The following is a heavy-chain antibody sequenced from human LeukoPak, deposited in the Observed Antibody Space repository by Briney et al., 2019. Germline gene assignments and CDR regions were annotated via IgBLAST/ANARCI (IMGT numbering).Heavy chain of an antibody. CDR1: GGSISRNY. V-gene: IGHV4-59*01. CDR3: AKFVYYYGSDPSYFDY. Sequence: KPSETLSLTCTVSGGSISRNYWNWIRQPPGKGLEWIGNIYYSETTNYNPSLKSRVSISVDTSKNLLSLKLSSVTAADTAVYYCAKFVYYYGSDPSYFDYWGQGTLVTVSS. J-gene: IGHJ4*02. D-gene: IGHD3-10*01. CDR2: IYYSETT.